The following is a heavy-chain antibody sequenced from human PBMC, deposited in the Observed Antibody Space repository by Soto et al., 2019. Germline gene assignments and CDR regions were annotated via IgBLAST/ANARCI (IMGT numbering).Heavy chain of an antibody. CDR2: ISYDGSNK. V-gene: IGHV3-30*18. CDR1: GFTFSNYG. J-gene: IGHJ4*02. CDR3: AKDFEAGYCSGGSCYSIGY. D-gene: IGHD2-15*01. Sequence: QVQLVESGGGVVQPGRSLRLSCAASGFTFSNYGIHWVRQAPGKGLEWVAVISYDGSNKYYADSVKGRFTISRDNSKNTLYLQMNSLRTEDTAVYYCAKDFEAGYCSGGSCYSIGYWGQGTPVTVSS.